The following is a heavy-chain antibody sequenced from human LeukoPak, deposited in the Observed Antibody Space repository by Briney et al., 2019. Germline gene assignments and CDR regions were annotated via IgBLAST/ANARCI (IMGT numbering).Heavy chain of an antibody. Sequence: GGSLRLSCAASGFTFSSHGMNWVRQAPGKGLEWVSGISGSGVITYYADSVKGRFTISRDDSKNTLDLQMNSLRAEDTAVYYCAKDDAWVRYQDWGQGTLVTVSS. CDR2: ISGSGVIT. CDR1: GFTFSSHG. V-gene: IGHV3-23*01. J-gene: IGHJ4*02. D-gene: IGHD5-12*01. CDR3: AKDDAWVRYQD.